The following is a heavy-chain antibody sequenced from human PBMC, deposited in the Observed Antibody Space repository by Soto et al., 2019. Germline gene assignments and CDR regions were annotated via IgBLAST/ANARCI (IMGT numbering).Heavy chain of an antibody. Sequence: GASVKVSCKASGGTFSTSTFTWVRQAPGQGLEWMGRTIPLLNVADYALVFQGRVTITADKSTSTAYMELTSLTSKDTAVYYCVRDSPIGSTYSGYDAIDSWGQGTLVTVSS. D-gene: IGHD5-12*01. CDR2: TIPLLNVA. V-gene: IGHV1-69*04. J-gene: IGHJ4*02. CDR3: VRDSPIGSTYSGYDAIDS. CDR1: GGTFSTST.